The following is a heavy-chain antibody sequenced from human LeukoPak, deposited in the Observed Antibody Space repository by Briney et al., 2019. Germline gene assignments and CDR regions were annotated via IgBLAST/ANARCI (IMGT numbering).Heavy chain of an antibody. CDR3: ARKAYCGGDCYSDY. D-gene: IGHD2-21*02. CDR1: GFIFSNYG. Sequence: GGSLRLSCAASGFIFSNYGMNWVRQAPGKGLEWVSSISSSSSYIYYADSVKGRFTISRDNAKNSLYLQMNSLRAEDTAVYYCARKAYCGGDCYSDYWGQGTLVTVSS. V-gene: IGHV3-21*01. CDR2: ISSSSSYI. J-gene: IGHJ4*02.